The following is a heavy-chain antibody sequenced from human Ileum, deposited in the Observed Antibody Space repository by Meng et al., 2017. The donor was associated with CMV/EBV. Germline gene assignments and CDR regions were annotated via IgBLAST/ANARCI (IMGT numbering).Heavy chain of an antibody. Sequence: GGSLRLSCTASGFTFNKNGMHWVRQAPGQGLEWMGWINPNSGDTKYAQKFQGRVTMTRDTSITTAYMELSSLGSDDTAVYYCATLCPCNPCSDGNCVGWGQGTLVTVSS. J-gene: IGHJ4*02. CDR3: ATLCPCNPCSDGNCVG. V-gene: IGHV1-2*02. CDR2: INPNSGDT. CDR1: GFTFNKNG. D-gene: IGHD2-15*01.